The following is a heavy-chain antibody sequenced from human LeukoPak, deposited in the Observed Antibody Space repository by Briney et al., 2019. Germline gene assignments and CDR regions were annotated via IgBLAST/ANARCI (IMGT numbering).Heavy chain of an antibody. CDR3: ARSGRGYYWTPFDY. J-gene: IGHJ4*02. CDR2: ISWNSGSI. CDR1: GFTFDDYA. Sequence: GRSLRLSCAASGFTFDDYAMHWVRQAPGKGLEWVSGISWNSGSIGYADSVKGRFTISRDNAKNSLYLQMNSLGAEDMALYYCARSGRGYYWTPFDYWGQGALVTVSS. D-gene: IGHD3-22*01. V-gene: IGHV3-9*03.